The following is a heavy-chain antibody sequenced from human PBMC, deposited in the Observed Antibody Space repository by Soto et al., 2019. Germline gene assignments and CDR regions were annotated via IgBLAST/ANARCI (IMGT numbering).Heavy chain of an antibody. CDR2: INAGNGNT. D-gene: IGHD6-13*01. Sequence: GASVKVSCKASGYTFTNYGMHWVRQAPGQRLGWMGWINAGNGNTKYSQKFQGRVTITRDTSANTAYMELSSLRSEDTAVHYCAILAAAGPNYYGMDVWGQGTTVTVSS. CDR3: AILAAAGPNYYGMDV. V-gene: IGHV1-3*01. CDR1: GYTFTNYG. J-gene: IGHJ6*02.